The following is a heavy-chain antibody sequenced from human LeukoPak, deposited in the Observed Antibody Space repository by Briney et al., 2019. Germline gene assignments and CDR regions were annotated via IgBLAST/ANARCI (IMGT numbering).Heavy chain of an antibody. V-gene: IGHV3-30*18. J-gene: IGHJ5*02. Sequence: GGSLRLSCAASGFTFSSYGMHWVRQAPGKGLEWVAVISYDGSNKYYADSVKGRFTISRDNSKNTLYLQMNSLRAEDTAVYYCAKIWIAAAGTSAWGQGTLVTVSS. D-gene: IGHD6-13*01. CDR1: GFTFSSYG. CDR3: AKIWIAAAGTSA. CDR2: ISYDGSNK.